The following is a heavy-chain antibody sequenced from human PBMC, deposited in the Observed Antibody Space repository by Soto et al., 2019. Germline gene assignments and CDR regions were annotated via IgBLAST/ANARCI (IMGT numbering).Heavy chain of an antibody. Sequence: EVQLLESGGGLVQPGGYLSLSCAASGFTFSSYAMSWVRQAPGKWLEWVSAISGMGSNTYYADSVKGRFTSSRDKSKNTLDLQMNSLRAEDTAVYYCAKVGFGELLICDGMDVWGQGTTVTVSS. D-gene: IGHD3-10*01. J-gene: IGHJ6*02. CDR3: AKVGFGELLICDGMDV. V-gene: IGHV3-23*01. CDR1: GFTFSSYA. CDR2: ISGMGSNT.